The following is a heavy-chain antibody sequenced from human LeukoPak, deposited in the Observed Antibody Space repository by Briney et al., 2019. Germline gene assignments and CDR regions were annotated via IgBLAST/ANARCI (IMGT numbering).Heavy chain of an antibody. CDR3: AKDRGSYYRQDFDY. V-gene: IGHV1-2*02. CDR2: INPNSGDT. Sequence: ASVKVSCKASGYSFTAYYMHWVRQAPGQGPEWMGWINPNSGDTKYAQKFQGGVTMTRDTSISTVYMELSSLRSDDTAVYYCAKDRGSYYRQDFDYWGQGTLVNVSP. J-gene: IGHJ4*02. D-gene: IGHD3-16*01. CDR1: GYSFTAYY.